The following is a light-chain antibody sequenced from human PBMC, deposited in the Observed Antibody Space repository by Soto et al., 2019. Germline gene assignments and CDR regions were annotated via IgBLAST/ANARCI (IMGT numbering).Light chain of an antibody. CDR3: QQGSSSPWT. Sequence: DIQMPQSPSSVSSSVGDRVTITCRASQDIAGWLAWYQQKPGKAPKLLISAASSLQSGVPPRFSVTGSGTDFTFTISVLQPEDFATYYCQQGSSSPWTSGQGTKVEI. J-gene: IGKJ1*01. CDR1: QDIAGW. CDR2: AAS. V-gene: IGKV1-12*01.